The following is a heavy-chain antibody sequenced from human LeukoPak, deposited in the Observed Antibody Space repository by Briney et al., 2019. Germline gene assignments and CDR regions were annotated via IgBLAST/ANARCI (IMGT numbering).Heavy chain of an antibody. V-gene: IGHV4-59*08. CDR1: GVSIGSYF. Sequence: KPSETLSLTCTVSGVSIGSYFWSWIRQPPGKGLEWIGYIDNRGSTNYNPSLKSRVTISVDTSKNQFSLKLNSVTAADTAVYYCARGGSYTPYWGQGTLVTVSS. D-gene: IGHD1-26*01. CDR3: ARGGSYTPY. J-gene: IGHJ4*02. CDR2: IDNRGST.